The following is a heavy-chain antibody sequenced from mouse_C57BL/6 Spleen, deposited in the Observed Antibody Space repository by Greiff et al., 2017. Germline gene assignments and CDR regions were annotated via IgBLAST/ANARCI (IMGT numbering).Heavy chain of an antibody. D-gene: IGHD2-4*01. V-gene: IGHV1-82*01. CDR2: IYPGDGDT. CDR3: ARDDYGLFAY. Sequence: VKLMESGPELVKPGASVKISCKASGYAFSSSWMNWVKQRPGKGLEWIGRIYPGDGDTNYNGKFKGKATLTADKSSSTAYMQLSSLTSEDSAVYFCARDDYGLFAYWGQGTLVTVSA. CDR1: GYAFSSSW. J-gene: IGHJ3*01.